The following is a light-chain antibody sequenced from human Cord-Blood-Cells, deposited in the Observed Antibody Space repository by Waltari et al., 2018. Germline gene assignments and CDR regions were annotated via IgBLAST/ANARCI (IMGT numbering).Light chain of an antibody. V-gene: IGKV2-30*01. CDR1: QSLVYSDGNTY. CDR3: MQGTHWPFT. Sequence: DVVMTQSPLSLPVTRGQPASISCRSRQSLVYSDGNTYLNWCQQRPGQSPRRLIYKVSNRDSGVPDRVSGSGSGTDFTLKISRVEAEDVGVYYCMQGTHWPFTFGPGTKVDIK. CDR2: KVS. J-gene: IGKJ3*01.